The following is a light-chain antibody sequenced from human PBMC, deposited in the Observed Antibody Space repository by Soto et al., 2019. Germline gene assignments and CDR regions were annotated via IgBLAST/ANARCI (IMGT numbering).Light chain of an antibody. Sequence: QSVLTQPRSVSGSPGQSVTISCTGTSSDVGGYNYVSWYQHHPVKAPKLMIYDVSKRPSGVPDRFSGSKSGNTASLTISGLQAEDEADYYCCSYAGSYPYVFGTGTKVTVL. CDR1: SSDVGGYNY. V-gene: IGLV2-11*01. CDR3: CSYAGSYPYV. CDR2: DVS. J-gene: IGLJ1*01.